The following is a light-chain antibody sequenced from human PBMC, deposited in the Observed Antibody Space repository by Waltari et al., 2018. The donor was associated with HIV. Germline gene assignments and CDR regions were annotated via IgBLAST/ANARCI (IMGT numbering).Light chain of an antibody. CDR1: AGAVTSHNC. V-gene: IGLV7-46*01. CDR2: DST. Sequence: QPAVTQEPSLSVSPGGPMSVTGGSRAGAVTSHNCAGWFQQKPGLAPTPLRYDSTKRHSLTPARFSGFLLGHKAVLTRSGVLSEDAAHYYCLLFFRGVRLFGGGTMVTV. J-gene: IGLJ2*01. CDR3: LLFFRGVRL.